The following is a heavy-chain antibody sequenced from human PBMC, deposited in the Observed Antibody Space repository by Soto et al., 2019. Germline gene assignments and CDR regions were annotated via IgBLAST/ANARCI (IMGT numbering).Heavy chain of an antibody. CDR1: GGTFSRHA. V-gene: IGHV1-69*01. CDR3: ARVLDGYYDSSGYYY. Sequence: QVQLVQSGAEVRKPGSSVKVSCKASGGTFSRHAISWVRQAPGQGLEWMGGIIPIFGTANHAQKFQGRVTIIADESTSTVYMELSSLRSEDTAIYYCARVLDGYYDSSGYYYWGQGTLVTVSS. J-gene: IGHJ4*02. CDR2: IIPIFGTA. D-gene: IGHD3-22*01.